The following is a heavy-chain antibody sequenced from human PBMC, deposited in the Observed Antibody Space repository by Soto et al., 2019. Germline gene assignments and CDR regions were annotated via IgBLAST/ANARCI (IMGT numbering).Heavy chain of an antibody. CDR1: GYTFTGNC. J-gene: IGHJ6*02. V-gene: IGHV1-2*02. Sequence: QVQLVQSGAEVKKPGASVKVSCKASGYTFTGNCMHWVRQAPGQGLEWMGWINPNSGGTNYAQKFQGRVTMTRDTSISTAYMELSRLRSDDTAVYYCARTELRFLEWSSRYYYAMDVWGQGTTVTVSS. CDR2: INPNSGGT. D-gene: IGHD3-3*01. CDR3: ARTELRFLEWSSRYYYAMDV.